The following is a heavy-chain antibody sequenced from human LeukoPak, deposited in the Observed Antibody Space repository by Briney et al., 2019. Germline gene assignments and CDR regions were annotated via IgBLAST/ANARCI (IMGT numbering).Heavy chain of an antibody. V-gene: IGHV4-34*01. D-gene: IGHD6-19*01. Sequence: SETLSLTCAVYGGSCSGYYWSWIRQPPGKGLEWIGEINHSGSTNYNPSLKSRVTISVDTSKNQFSLKLSSVTAADTAVYYCARQDSSGAYNWFDPWGQGTLVTVSS. J-gene: IGHJ5*02. CDR1: GGSCSGYY. CDR2: INHSGST. CDR3: ARQDSSGAYNWFDP.